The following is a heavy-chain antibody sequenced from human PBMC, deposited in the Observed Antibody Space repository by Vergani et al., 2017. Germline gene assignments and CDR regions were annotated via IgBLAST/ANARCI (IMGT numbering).Heavy chain of an antibody. CDR2: IKQDGSEN. Sequence: EVQLVESGGGLVQPGGSLRLSCAASGFTFSSYWLSWVRPAPGKGLEWVANIKQDGSENYYVDSVKGRFTISRDNAKNSLYLQMNSLRAEDTAVYYCAREGAYSSSPYYFDYWGQGTLVTVSS. CDR3: AREGAYSSSPYYFDY. V-gene: IGHV3-7*03. D-gene: IGHD6-6*01. J-gene: IGHJ4*02. CDR1: GFTFSSYW.